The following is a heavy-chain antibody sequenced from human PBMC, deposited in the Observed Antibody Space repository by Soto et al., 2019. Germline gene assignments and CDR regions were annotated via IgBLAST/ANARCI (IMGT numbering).Heavy chain of an antibody. CDR2: INHGGST. Sequence: QVQLEQWGAGLLKPSETLSLTCAVYGGSFSGYYWNWIRQPPGKGPEWIGEINHGGSTNYTPSLKSRFTISLDTSKNQFSLTLSSVTAADTAVYYCARGEVGATSYYYYYDLDVWGQGTTVTVSS. CDR1: GGSFSGYY. D-gene: IGHD1-26*01. V-gene: IGHV4-34*01. J-gene: IGHJ6*02. CDR3: ARGEVGATSYYYYYDLDV.